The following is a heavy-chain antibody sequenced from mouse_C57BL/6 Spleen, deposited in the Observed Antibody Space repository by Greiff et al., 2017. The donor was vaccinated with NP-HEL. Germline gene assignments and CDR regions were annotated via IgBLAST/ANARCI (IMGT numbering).Heavy chain of an antibody. V-gene: IGHV14-3*01. Sequence: VQLQQSVAELVRPGASVKLSCTASGFNFKNTYMHWVKQRPEQGLEWIGRIDLANGNTKYAQKFQGKATITAATSSNTAYLQLSSLTSEDTAIYYCAKGYGGSSAWFADWGQGTLVTVSA. D-gene: IGHD1-1*01. CDR3: AKGYGGSSAWFAD. J-gene: IGHJ3*01. CDR2: IDLANGNT. CDR1: GFNFKNTY.